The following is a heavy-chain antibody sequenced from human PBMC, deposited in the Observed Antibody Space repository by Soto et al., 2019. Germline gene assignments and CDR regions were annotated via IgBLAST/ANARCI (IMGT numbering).Heavy chain of an antibody. Sequence: EVQLVESGGGLVQPGGSLRLSCAASGFIFSSHWMSWVRQAPGKGLEWVANINQDGSEKHYVDSVKGRFTISRDNAKNSLYLQMNSLRAEVTVVYYGARDHVVPGSIWDYWGQGILVTVSS. D-gene: IGHD3-10*01. CDR1: GFIFSSHW. CDR2: INQDGSEK. V-gene: IGHV3-7*01. J-gene: IGHJ4*02. CDR3: ARDHVVPGSIWDY.